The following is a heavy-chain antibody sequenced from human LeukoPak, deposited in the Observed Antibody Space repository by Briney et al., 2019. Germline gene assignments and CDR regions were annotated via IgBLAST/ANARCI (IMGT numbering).Heavy chain of an antibody. CDR1: GFTFSSYA. CDR2: ISGSGGST. Sequence: GGSLRLSCAASGFTFSSYAMSWVRQAPGKGLEWVSVISGSGGSTYSADSVKGRFTISRDNSKNTLYLQMNSLRAEDTAVYYCARGYYDSSGFYLGYWGQGTLVTVSS. J-gene: IGHJ4*02. CDR3: ARGYYDSSGFYLGY. D-gene: IGHD3-22*01. V-gene: IGHV3-23*01.